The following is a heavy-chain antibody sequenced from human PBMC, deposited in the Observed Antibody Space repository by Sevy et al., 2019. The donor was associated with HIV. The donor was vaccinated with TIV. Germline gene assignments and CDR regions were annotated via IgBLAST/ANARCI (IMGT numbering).Heavy chain of an antibody. CDR3: ATGFPAVAPYYFDY. J-gene: IGHJ4*02. CDR2: FDPEDGET. CDR1: GYTLTELS. D-gene: IGHD6-19*01. V-gene: IGHV1-24*01. Sequence: ASVKVSCKVSGYTLTELSMHWVRQAPGKGLEWMGGFDPEDGETIYAQKFQGRVTMTEDTSTDTAYMELSSLRSEETAVYYCATGFPAVAPYYFDYWGQGTLVTVSS.